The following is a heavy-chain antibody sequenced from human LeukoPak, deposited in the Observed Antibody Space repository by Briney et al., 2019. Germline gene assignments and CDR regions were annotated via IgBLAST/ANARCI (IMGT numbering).Heavy chain of an antibody. V-gene: IGHV7-4-1*02. Sequence: GASVKVSCKASGYTFTSYAMNWVRQAPGQGLEWMGWINTNTGNPTYAQGFTGRFVFSLDTSVSTAYLQISSLKAEDTAVYYCARDTYSTGTGVYYFDYWGQGTLDTVSS. CDR1: GYTFTSYA. J-gene: IGHJ4*02. CDR2: INTNTGNP. CDR3: ARDTYSTGTGVYYFDY. D-gene: IGHD4-17*01.